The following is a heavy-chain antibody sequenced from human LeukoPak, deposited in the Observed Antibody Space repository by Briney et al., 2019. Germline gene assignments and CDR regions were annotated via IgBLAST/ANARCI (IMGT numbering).Heavy chain of an antibody. V-gene: IGHV3-74*01. Sequence: LTGGSLRLSCAASGFTFSSNWMHWVRQAPGKGLVWVSRINEDGSTTNYADSVEGRSTIFRDNAKNTLYLQMNSLRAEDTAVYYCVRDLGGRSGHWGQGTLVTVSS. CDR2: INEDGSTT. CDR1: GFTFSSNW. J-gene: IGHJ4*02. CDR3: VRDLGGRSGH. D-gene: IGHD1-26*01.